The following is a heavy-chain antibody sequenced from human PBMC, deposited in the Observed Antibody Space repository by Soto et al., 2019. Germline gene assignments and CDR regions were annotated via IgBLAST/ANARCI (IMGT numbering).Heavy chain of an antibody. CDR3: ARGTGPYSSGRGWGY. V-gene: IGHV4-30-4*01. J-gene: IGHJ4*02. CDR1: GGSISSGDYY. CDR2: IYYSVST. D-gene: IGHD3-22*01. Sequence: QVQLQESGPGLVKPSQTLSLTCTVSGGSISSGDYYWSWIRQPPGKGLEWIGYIYYSVSTDYNPSLTSRVTISVDPSKNQFSLKLSSVTAADTALYYCARGTGPYSSGRGWGYWGQGTLVTVSS.